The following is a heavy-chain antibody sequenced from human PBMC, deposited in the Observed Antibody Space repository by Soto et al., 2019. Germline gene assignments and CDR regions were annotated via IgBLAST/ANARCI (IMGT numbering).Heavy chain of an antibody. J-gene: IGHJ5*02. CDR2: IKVDSGNK. V-gene: IGHV1-3*01. Sequence: ASVKVSCKASGYTFTRYGIHWVRQAPGQRLEWMGWIKVDSGNKEYSQKFQARVTITRDTSASTAYMEMRSLTSEDTALYYCTRDLLPRYSFSRFDPWGQGTQVTVSS. CDR1: GYTFTRYG. CDR3: TRDLLPRYSFSRFDP. D-gene: IGHD5-12*01.